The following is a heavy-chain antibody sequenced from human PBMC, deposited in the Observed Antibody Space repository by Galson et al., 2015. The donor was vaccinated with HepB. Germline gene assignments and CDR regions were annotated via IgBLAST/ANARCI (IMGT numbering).Heavy chain of an antibody. CDR1: GFIFSDYG. D-gene: IGHD1-1*01. Sequence: SLRLSCAVSGFIFSDYGMHWVRQAPGKGLESVAFISYDGSKTHYADSVKGRFTASRDNSKNTVFLQMSRLAAEDSGLYYCARDFRGWNDYWGQGTLVTVSS. CDR2: ISYDGSKT. J-gene: IGHJ4*02. V-gene: IGHV3-30*03. CDR3: ARDFRGWNDY.